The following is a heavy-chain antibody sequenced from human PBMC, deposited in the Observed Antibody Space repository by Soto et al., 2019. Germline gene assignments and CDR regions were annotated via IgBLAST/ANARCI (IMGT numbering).Heavy chain of an antibody. CDR2: ISYDGSNK. Sequence: QVQLVESGGGVVQPGRSLRLSCATSGFTFSSYAMHWVRQAPGKGLEWVAVISYDGSNKYYADSVKGRFTISRDNSKNTLYLQMNSLRAEDMAVYYCARGRTNFDYWGQGTLVTVSS. J-gene: IGHJ4*02. V-gene: IGHV3-30-3*01. CDR1: GFTFSSYA. CDR3: ARGRTNFDY.